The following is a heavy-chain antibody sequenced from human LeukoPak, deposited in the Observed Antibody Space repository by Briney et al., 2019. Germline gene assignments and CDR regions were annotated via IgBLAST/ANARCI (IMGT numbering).Heavy chain of an antibody. V-gene: IGHV4-59*01. J-gene: IGHJ4*02. CDR1: GGSLSSYY. CDR2: IYYSGST. Sequence: SETLSLTCTVSGGSLSSYYWSWIRQPPGEGLEWIGYIYYSGSTNYNTSLKSRVTISVDTSKNQFSLKLSSVTAADTAVYYCARDPGYSSGWFDYWGQGTLVTVSS. D-gene: IGHD6-19*01. CDR3: ARDPGYSSGWFDY.